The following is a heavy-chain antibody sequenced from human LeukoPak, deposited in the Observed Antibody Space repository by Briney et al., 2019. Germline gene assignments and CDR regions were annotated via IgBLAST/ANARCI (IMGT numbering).Heavy chain of an antibody. V-gene: IGHV3-23*01. J-gene: IGHJ4*02. CDR2: MSGRGDTS. D-gene: IGHD6-19*01. CDR1: GFTFRPHA. Sequence: GWSLRLSCAASGFTFRPHAMTWVRQAPGKGLAWVSGMSGRGDTSHYADSVKGRFTISRDNSKNTLFLQMNSLRAEDTAVYYCAKLAGIRGWFVYYFDYWGQGTLVTVS. CDR3: AKLAGIRGWFVYYFDY.